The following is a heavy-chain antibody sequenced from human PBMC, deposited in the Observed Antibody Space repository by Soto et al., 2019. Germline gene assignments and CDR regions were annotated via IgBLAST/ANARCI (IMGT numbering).Heavy chain of an antibody. CDR3: AQARQWLADDY. D-gene: IGHD6-19*01. Sequence: QVQLVQSGAEVKKPGSSVKVSCKASGGTFSSYAITWVRQAPGQGLEWMGGIIPIIGTANYAQKLQGRVTITTDESTSTAYMELNTPKSEDTAVYYCAQARQWLADDYWGQGTLVTVSS. CDR1: GGTFSSYA. V-gene: IGHV1-69*05. J-gene: IGHJ4*02. CDR2: IIPIIGTA.